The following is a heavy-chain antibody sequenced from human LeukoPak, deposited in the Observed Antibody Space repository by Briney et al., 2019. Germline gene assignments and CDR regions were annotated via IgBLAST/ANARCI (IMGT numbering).Heavy chain of an antibody. V-gene: IGHV3-23*01. J-gene: IGHJ4*02. CDR3: ARRGAVGATEFDY. D-gene: IGHD1-26*01. Sequence: GGSLRLSCAASGFTFSSYAMTWVRQAPGKGLEWVSAITNSADTTYYADSVKGQFTISRDKSKNTLYLQMNRLRAEDTAVYYCARRGAVGATEFDYWGQGTLVSVSS. CDR2: ITNSADTT. CDR1: GFTFSSYA.